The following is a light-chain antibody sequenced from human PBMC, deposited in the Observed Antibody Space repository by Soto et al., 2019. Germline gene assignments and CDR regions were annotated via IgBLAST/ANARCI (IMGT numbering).Light chain of an antibody. CDR2: GAS. CDR3: QQYNNWPYT. CDR1: QSVSSN. Sequence: EIVMTQSPATLSVSPGERATLSCRASQSVSSNLAWYQQKPGQAPRLLIYGASTRATGIPARFSGSGSGTEFPLTLSSLQSEDFAVYFRQQYNNWPYTFGQGTKLEIK. J-gene: IGKJ2*01. V-gene: IGKV3D-15*01.